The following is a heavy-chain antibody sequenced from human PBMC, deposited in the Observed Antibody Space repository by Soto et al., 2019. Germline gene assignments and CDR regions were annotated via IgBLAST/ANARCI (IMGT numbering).Heavy chain of an antibody. CDR3: ARPVATDDGWIDY. CDR1: GFTFSDHY. CDR2: TRNKANSYTT. V-gene: IGHV3-72*01. J-gene: IGHJ4*02. D-gene: IGHD5-12*01. Sequence: EVQLVESGGGLVQPGGSLRLSCAASGFTFSDHYMDWVRQAPGKGLEWVGRTRNKANSYTTEYAASVKGRFTISRDDSKNSLYLQMNSLKTEDTAVYYCARPVATDDGWIDYWGQGTLVTVSS.